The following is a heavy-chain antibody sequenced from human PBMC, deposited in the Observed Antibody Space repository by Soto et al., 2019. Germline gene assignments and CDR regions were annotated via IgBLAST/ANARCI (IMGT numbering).Heavy chain of an antibody. V-gene: IGHV3-73*01. CDR1: GFTFSGSA. D-gene: IGHD3-22*01. CDR3: LEAYYDSSGYYCY. J-gene: IGHJ4*02. CDR2: IRSKANSYAT. Sequence: TGGSLRLSCAASGFTFSGSAMHWVRQASGKGLEWVGRIRSKANSYATAYAASVKGRFTISRDDSKNTAYLQMNSLKTEDTAVYYCLEAYYDSSGYYCYWGQGTLVTVSS.